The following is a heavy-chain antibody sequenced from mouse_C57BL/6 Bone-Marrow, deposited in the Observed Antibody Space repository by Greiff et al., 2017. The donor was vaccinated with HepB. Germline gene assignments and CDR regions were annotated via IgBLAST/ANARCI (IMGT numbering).Heavy chain of an antibody. Sequence: DVHLVESGGDLVKPGGSLKLSCAASGFTFSSYGMSWVRQTPDKRLEWVATISSGGSYTYYPDSVKGRFTISRDNAKNTLYLQMSSLKSEDTAMYYCARRGYGSSYEGYAMDYWGQGTSVTVSS. CDR1: GFTFSSYG. CDR3: ARRGYGSSYEGYAMDY. J-gene: IGHJ4*01. V-gene: IGHV5-6*02. D-gene: IGHD1-1*01. CDR2: ISSGGSYT.